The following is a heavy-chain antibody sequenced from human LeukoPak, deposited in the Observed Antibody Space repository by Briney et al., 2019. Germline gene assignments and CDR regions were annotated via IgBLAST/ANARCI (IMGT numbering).Heavy chain of an antibody. CDR3: ARVQVLDYYDSGGAYYMDV. V-gene: IGHV4-4*07. D-gene: IGHD3-22*01. CDR1: GGSISSYY. J-gene: IGHJ6*03. CDR2: IYTSGST. Sequence: PSETLSLTCTVSGGSISSYYWSWIRQPAGKGLEWIGRIYTSGSTNYNPSLKSRVTMSVDTSKNQFSLKLSSVTAADTAVYYCARVQVLDYYDSGGAYYMDVWGKGTTVTVSS.